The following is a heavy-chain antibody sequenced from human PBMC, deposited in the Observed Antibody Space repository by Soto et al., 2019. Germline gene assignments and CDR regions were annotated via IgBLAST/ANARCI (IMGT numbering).Heavy chain of an antibody. J-gene: IGHJ5*02. D-gene: IGHD1-1*01. V-gene: IGHV3-21*01. CDR1: EFIFNTYD. CDR3: VRSGTARLLRHSWFDT. CDR2: ITTSSAYI. Sequence: EVQLVESGGSLVKPGGSLRLSCAASEFIFNTYDMNWVRQAPGKGLEWVSSITTSSAYIYYADSLKGGITISRDNAKNSLFLQINSLRAEDTAVSYCVRSGTARLLRHSWFDTWRQGTLVTVSS.